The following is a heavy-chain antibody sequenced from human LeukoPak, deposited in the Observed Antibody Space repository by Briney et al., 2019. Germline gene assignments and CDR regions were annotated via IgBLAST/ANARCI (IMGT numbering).Heavy chain of an antibody. J-gene: IGHJ5*02. CDR3: AKDGRSWPSGWFDP. CDR1: GFTFSSYA. D-gene: IGHD3-10*01. Sequence: GGSLRLSCAASGFTFSSYAMSWVRQAPGKGLEWVSAISGSGGSTYYADSVKGRFTISRDNSKNTLYLQMNSRRAEDTAVYYCAKDGRSWPSGWFDPWGQGTLVTVSS. CDR2: ISGSGGST. V-gene: IGHV3-23*01.